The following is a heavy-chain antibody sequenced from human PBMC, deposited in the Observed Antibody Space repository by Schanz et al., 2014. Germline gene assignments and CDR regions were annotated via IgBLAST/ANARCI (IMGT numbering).Heavy chain of an antibody. J-gene: IGHJ4*02. CDR2: IKQDGSAK. CDR1: GFTFSRYW. V-gene: IGHV3-7*01. D-gene: IGHD3-3*01. CDR3: ARDKGGYYPFDY. Sequence: EVQLVESGGGLVQPGGSLRLCCVASGFTFSRYWMTWVRQAPGKGLEWVANIKQDGSAKNYVDSVKGRFTISRDNPKNSLCLQMNSLRAEDTAVYYCARDKGGYYPFDYWGQGTLVTVSS.